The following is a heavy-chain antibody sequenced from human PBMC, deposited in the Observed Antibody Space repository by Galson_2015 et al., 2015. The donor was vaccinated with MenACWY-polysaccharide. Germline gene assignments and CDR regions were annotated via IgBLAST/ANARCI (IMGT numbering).Heavy chain of an antibody. V-gene: IGHV3-23*01. CDR2: IVGSGGQA. CDR3: AKDAQWSLVANGN. Sequence: SLRLSCAASGFTFNNFAMSWVRQAPGKGLEWISGIVGSGGQADYADSVRGRFTISRDNSKNTLYLQMNGLTAEDTAVYYCAKDAQWSLVANGNWGQGTLVTVSS. CDR1: GFTFNNFA. D-gene: IGHD5-12*01. J-gene: IGHJ4*02.